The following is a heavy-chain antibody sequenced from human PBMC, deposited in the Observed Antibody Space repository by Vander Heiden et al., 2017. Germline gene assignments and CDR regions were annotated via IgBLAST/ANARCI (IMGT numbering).Heavy chain of an antibody. Sequence: QVQLVESGGGVVQPARSLRLSCAASGFTFSSYGMHWVRQAPGKGLEWVAVISYDGSNKYYADSVKGRFTISRDNSKNTLYLQMNSLRAEDTAVYYCAKDRRSGWYALTYFDYWGQGTLVTVSS. CDR3: AKDRRSGWYALTYFDY. V-gene: IGHV3-30*18. J-gene: IGHJ4*02. D-gene: IGHD6-19*01. CDR2: ISYDGSNK. CDR1: GFTFSSYG.